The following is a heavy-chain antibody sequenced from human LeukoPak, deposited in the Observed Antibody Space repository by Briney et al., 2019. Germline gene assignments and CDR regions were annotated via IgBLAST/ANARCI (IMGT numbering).Heavy chain of an antibody. CDR1: GFTFSSYN. J-gene: IGHJ3*02. Sequence: PGGSLRLSCAASGFTFSSYNMNWVRQAPGKGLEWVSSITSGSSYIYYADSVKGRFTISRDNSKNTLYLQMNSLRAEDTAVYYCARDFTMVRGVVGAFDIWGQGTMVTVSS. CDR3: ARDFTMVRGVVGAFDI. CDR2: ITSGSSYI. V-gene: IGHV3-21*01. D-gene: IGHD3-10*01.